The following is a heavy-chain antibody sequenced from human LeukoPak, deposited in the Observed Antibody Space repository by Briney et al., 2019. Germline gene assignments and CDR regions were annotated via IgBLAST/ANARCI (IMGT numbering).Heavy chain of an antibody. J-gene: IGHJ6*03. Sequence: PSETLSLTCTVSGGSISSGSYYWSWIRQPAGKGLEWIGRIYTTGSTNYNPSLKSRVTISVDTSKNQFSLKLSSVTAADTAVYYCARDFKYGGNLPYYYCMDVWGKGTTVTVSS. CDR2: IYTTGST. CDR1: GGSISSGSYY. V-gene: IGHV4-61*02. CDR3: ARDFKYGGNLPYYYCMDV. D-gene: IGHD4-23*01.